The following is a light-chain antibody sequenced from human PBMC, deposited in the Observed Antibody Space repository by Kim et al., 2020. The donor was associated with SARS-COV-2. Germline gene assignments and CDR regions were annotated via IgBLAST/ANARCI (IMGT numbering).Light chain of an antibody. CDR2: KAS. J-gene: IGKJ4*01. CDR1: QSINSW. V-gene: IGKV1-5*03. CDR3: QQYNIYSLT. Sequence: DIQMTQSPSTLSASVGDRVTITCRASQSINSWLAWYQQKPGKAPKLLIYKASSLESGVPSRFSGSGSGTEFTLTISSLQSDDFATYYCQQYNIYSLTFGGGTKLEI.